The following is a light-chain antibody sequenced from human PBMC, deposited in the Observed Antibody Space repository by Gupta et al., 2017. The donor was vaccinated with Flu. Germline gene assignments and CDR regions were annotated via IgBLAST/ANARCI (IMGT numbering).Light chain of an antibody. Sequence: AATLSGSAGEKAILSCRASASVSNNLAWFQQKQGQAPRLLIFGASFRGTGVPDRFSGSGSGTEFTLTISGLQSEDFAVYYCQQYHNWPRTFGQGTRVDIK. J-gene: IGKJ1*01. CDR2: GAS. V-gene: IGKV3-15*01. CDR1: ASVSNN. CDR3: QQYHNWPRT.